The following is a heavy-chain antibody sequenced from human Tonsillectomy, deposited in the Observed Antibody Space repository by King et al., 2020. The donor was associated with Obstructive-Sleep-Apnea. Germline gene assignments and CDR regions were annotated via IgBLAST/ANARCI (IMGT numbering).Heavy chain of an antibody. CDR2: IYYSGCT. D-gene: IGHD3-10*01. V-gene: IGHV4-31*03. CDR3: ARGVDGSGSYSYYYNAMDV. J-gene: IGHJ6*02. Sequence: VQLQESGPGLVKPSQTLSLTCTVSGGSINSVGYYWTWIRQHPGKGLEWIGYIYYSGCTYYNPSLKRRVTISVDTSKNQFSLRLSSVTAADTAVYYCARGVDGSGSYSYYYNAMDVWGQGTTVTVSS. CDR1: GGSINSVGYY.